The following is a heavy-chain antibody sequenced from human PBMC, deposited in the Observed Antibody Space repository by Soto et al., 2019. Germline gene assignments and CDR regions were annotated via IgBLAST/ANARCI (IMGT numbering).Heavy chain of an antibody. D-gene: IGHD3-10*01. CDR1: GFTFSSYA. V-gene: IGHV3-23*01. J-gene: IGHJ4*02. CDR2: ISGSGGST. CDR3: ATNSLWFGELSVDY. Sequence: VPLLESGGGLVQPGGSLRLSCAASGFTFSSYAMSWVRQAPGKGLEWVSAISGSGGSTYYADSVKGRFTISRDNSKNTLYLQMNSLRAEDTAVYYCATNSLWFGELSVDYWGQGTLVTVSS.